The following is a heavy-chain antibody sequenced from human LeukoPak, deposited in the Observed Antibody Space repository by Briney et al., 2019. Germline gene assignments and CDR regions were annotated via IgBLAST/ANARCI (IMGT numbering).Heavy chain of an antibody. D-gene: IGHD3-9*01. CDR1: GFRVTNDY. Sequence: GGSLRLSCAVSGFRVTNDYMNWVRQAPGRGLEWVSIIYAGGSTYYADSVKGRFTISRDSSNNTLFLQMSNLRADDSGLYYCATDIRSSPLGFWGHGTLVTVSS. J-gene: IGHJ4*01. CDR3: ATDIRSSPLGF. CDR2: IYAGGST. V-gene: IGHV3-66*01.